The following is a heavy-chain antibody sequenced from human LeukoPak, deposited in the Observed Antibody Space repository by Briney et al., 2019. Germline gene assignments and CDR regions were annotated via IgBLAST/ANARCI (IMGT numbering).Heavy chain of an antibody. CDR1: GGTFSSYA. CDR3: ARVGYYDYVWGSYSGYYFDY. D-gene: IGHD3-16*01. Sequence: SVKVSCKASGGTFSSYAISWVRQAPGQGLEWMGGIIPIFGTANYAQKFQGRVTITANESTSTAYMELSSLRSEDTAVYYCARVGYYDYVWGSYSGYYFDYWGQGTLVTVSS. V-gene: IGHV1-69*01. J-gene: IGHJ4*02. CDR2: IIPIFGTA.